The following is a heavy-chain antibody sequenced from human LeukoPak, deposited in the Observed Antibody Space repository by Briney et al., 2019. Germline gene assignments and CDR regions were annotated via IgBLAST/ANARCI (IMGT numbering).Heavy chain of an antibody. CDR2: VDPRSGIT. CDR3: ATDNYGMLDY. J-gene: IGHJ4*02. V-gene: IGHV1-2*02. Sequence: ASVKVSCKASGYTFTDYYIHWVRRAPGQGLEWMGWVDPRSGITKCTQKFQGRVTMTRDTSINTVYVDLSGLTFDDTAVYYCATDNYGMLDYRGQGTLVTVSS. CDR1: GYTFTDYY. D-gene: IGHD3-9*01.